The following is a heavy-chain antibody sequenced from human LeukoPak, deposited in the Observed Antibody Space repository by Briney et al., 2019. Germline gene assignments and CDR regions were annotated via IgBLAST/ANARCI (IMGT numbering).Heavy chain of an antibody. CDR3: ARRTEVWKSYGSYYYYMDV. J-gene: IGHJ6*03. V-gene: IGHV3-21*01. CDR2: ISSSSSYI. Sequence: GGSLRLSCAASGFTFSIYSMNWVRQAPGKGLEWVSSISSSSSYIYYADSVKGRFTVSRDNAKNSLYLQMNSLRVEDTAVYYCARRTEVWKSYGSYYYYMDVWGKGTTVTVSS. CDR1: GFTFSIYS. D-gene: IGHD1-26*01.